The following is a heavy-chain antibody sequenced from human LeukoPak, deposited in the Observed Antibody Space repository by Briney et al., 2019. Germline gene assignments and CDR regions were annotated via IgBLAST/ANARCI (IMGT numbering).Heavy chain of an antibody. CDR1: GFTFSSYG. CDR2: ISYDGSNK. CDR3: ANSLGRSPFDY. V-gene: IGHV3-30*18. J-gene: IGHJ4*02. Sequence: GGSLRLSCAASGFTFSSYGMHWVRQAPGKGLEWVAVISYDGSNKYYADSVKGRFTISRDNSKNTLYLQMNSLRAEDTAVYYCANSLGRSPFDYWGQGTLVTVSS.